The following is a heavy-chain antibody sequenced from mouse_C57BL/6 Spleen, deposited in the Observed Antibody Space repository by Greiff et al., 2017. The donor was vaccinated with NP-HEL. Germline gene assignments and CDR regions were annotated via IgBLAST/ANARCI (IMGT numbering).Heavy chain of an antibody. CDR3: GRHEGGNSAWFAY. J-gene: IGHJ3*01. CDR2: FYPGSGSI. V-gene: IGHV1-62-2*01. Sequence: VKLVESGAELVKPGASVKLSCKASGYTFTEYTIHWVKQRTGQGLEWIGWFYPGSGSINYNEKFKDKATLTADKSSSTVYMELSSLTSEDSAVYFCGRHEGGNSAWFAYWGQGTLVTVSA. CDR1: GYTFTEYT. D-gene: IGHD2-1*01.